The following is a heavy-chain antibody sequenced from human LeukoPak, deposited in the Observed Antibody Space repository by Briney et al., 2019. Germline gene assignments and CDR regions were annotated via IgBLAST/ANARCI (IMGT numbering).Heavy chain of an antibody. Sequence: GGSLRLSCAASGFTFSSYSMNWVRQAPGKGLEWVSAISSSPGYIYYADSVKGRFTISRDNANNSLYLQMNSLSTEDTAVYYCARRHCWGQGTLVTVSS. CDR1: GFTFSSYS. V-gene: IGHV3-21*01. J-gene: IGHJ4*02. CDR3: ARRHC. CDR2: ISSSPGYI.